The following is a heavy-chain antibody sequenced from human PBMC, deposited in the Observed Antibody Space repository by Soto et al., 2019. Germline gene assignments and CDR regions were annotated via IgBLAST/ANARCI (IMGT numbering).Heavy chain of an antibody. Sequence: SVKVSCKASGVTFSSYAISWVRQAPGQGLEWMGGIIPIFGTANYAQKFQGRVTITADESTSTAYMELSSLRSEDTAVYYCARAIVVVNHYYYYGMDVWGQGTTVTVSS. D-gene: IGHD3-22*01. CDR1: GVTFSSYA. CDR3: ARAIVVVNHYYYYGMDV. J-gene: IGHJ6*02. CDR2: IIPIFGTA. V-gene: IGHV1-69*13.